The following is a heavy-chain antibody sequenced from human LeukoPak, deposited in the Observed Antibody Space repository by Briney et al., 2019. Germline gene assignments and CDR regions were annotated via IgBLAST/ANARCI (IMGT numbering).Heavy chain of an antibody. CDR3: ARAFSYSSLTRTYYYYYMDV. CDR1: GGTFSSYA. Sequence: SVKVSCKASGGTFSSYAISWVRQAPGQGLEWMGGIIPIFGTASYAQKFQGRVTITADKSTSTVYMELSSLRSEDTAVYYCARAFSYSSLTRTYYYYYMDVWGKGTTVTVSS. V-gene: IGHV1-69*06. CDR2: IIPIFGTA. J-gene: IGHJ6*03. D-gene: IGHD6-19*01.